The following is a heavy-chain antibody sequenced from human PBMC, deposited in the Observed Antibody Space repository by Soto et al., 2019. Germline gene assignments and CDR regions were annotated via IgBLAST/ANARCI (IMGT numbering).Heavy chain of an antibody. CDR3: ARDWFGVDY. J-gene: IGHJ4*02. V-gene: IGHV1-18*01. D-gene: IGHD3-16*01. CDR2: INAYNGNT. CDR1: GYTFTSYG. Sequence: QVQLVQSGAEVKKPGASVKVSCKASGYTFTSYGISWVRQAPGQGLEWMGWINAYNGNTNYAQKLQGRVTMTTDTATSTADMELRSRRADDTAVDYCARDWFGVDYWGQGTLVTVSS.